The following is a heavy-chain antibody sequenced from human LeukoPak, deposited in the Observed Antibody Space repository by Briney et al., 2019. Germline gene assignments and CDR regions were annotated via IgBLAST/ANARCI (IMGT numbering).Heavy chain of an antibody. Sequence: GGSLRLSCAASGFTFSSYAMHWVRQAPGKGLEWVAVISYDGSNKYYADSVKGRFTISRDNSKNTLYLQMNSLRAEDTAVYYCARETVSGNPPRYFDYWGQGTLVTVSS. D-gene: IGHD5-12*01. CDR2: ISYDGSNK. J-gene: IGHJ4*02. CDR3: ARETVSGNPPRYFDY. CDR1: GFTFSSYA. V-gene: IGHV3-30*14.